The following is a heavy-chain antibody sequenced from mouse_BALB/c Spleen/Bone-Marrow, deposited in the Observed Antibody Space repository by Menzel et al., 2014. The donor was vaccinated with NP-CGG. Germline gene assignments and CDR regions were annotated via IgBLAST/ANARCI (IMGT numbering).Heavy chain of an antibody. CDR3: ARSWEYFDV. J-gene: IGHJ1*01. Sequence: EVMLVESGGGLVQPGGSRKLSCAASGFTFSSFGMHCVRQAPEKGLEWVAYISSGSSTIYYADTVKGRFTISRDNPKNTLFLQMTSLRSEDTAMYYCARSWEYFDVWGAGTTVTVSS. CDR2: ISSGSSTI. D-gene: IGHD4-1*01. V-gene: IGHV5-17*02. CDR1: GFTFSSFG.